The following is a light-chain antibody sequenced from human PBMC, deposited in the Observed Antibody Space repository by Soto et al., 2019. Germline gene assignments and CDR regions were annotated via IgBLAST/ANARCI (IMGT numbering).Light chain of an antibody. J-gene: IGKJ1*01. Sequence: TQSPSSLSASVGDRVTITCRASQSISSYLNWYQQKPGKAPKLLIYAASSLESGVPSRFSGSGSGTEFILTINGLQPDDFATYFCQQFKSGTWTFGQGTRWIS. CDR2: AAS. CDR1: QSISSY. CDR3: QQFKSGTWT. V-gene: IGKV1-39*01.